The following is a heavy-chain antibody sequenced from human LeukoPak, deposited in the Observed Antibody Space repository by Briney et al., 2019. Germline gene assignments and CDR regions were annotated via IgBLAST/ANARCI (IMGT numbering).Heavy chain of an antibody. D-gene: IGHD3-16*01. Sequence: GGPLRLSCAVSGLTYSAQYMSWIRQAPGKGLEWISYISNSGSYTNYPDSVRGRFPTSRDNAETALFLQMSGLRTEETAAYCCARAIGRGPGGHFDYWGQGTLVTVSS. CDR3: ARAIGRGPGGHFDY. V-gene: IGHV3-11*03. J-gene: IGHJ4*02. CDR1: GLTYSAQY. CDR2: ISNSGSYT.